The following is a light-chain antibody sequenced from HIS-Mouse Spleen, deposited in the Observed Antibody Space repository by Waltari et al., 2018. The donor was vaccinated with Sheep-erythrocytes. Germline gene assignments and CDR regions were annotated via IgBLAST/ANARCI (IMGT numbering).Light chain of an antibody. CDR1: SSDVGGYNY. Sequence: QSALNQPPSASGSPGQSVTISCPGTSSDVGGYNYVSWYQQHPGKAPKLMIYEVSKRPSGVPDRFSGSKSGNTASLTISGLQAEDEADYYCCSYAGSYNHVFATGTKVTVL. V-gene: IGLV2-8*01. J-gene: IGLJ1*01. CDR2: EVS. CDR3: CSYAGSYNHV.